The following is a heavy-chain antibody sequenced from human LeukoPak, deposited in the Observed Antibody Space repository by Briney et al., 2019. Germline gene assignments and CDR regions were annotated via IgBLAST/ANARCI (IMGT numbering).Heavy chain of an antibody. CDR2: ISSSGSTI. Sequence: GGSLRLSCAASGFTFSSYEMNWVRQAPGKGLEWVSYISSSGSTIYYADSVKGRFTISRDNAENSLYLQMNSLRAEDTAVYYCARGDSSSDYYYYMGVWGKGTTVTVSS. CDR1: GFTFSSYE. J-gene: IGHJ6*03. CDR3: ARGDSSSDYYYYMGV. D-gene: IGHD6-6*01. V-gene: IGHV3-48*03.